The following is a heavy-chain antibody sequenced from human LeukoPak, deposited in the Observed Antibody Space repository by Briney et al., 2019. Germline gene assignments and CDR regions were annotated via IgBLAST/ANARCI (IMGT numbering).Heavy chain of an antibody. Sequence: SETLSLTCAVSGYSISSGYYWGWIRQPPGKGLEWIGSIYHSGSTNYNPSLKSRVTISVDTSKNQFPLKLSSVTAADTAVYYCARGAVAGLDYWGQGTLVTVSS. D-gene: IGHD6-19*01. CDR3: ARGAVAGLDY. CDR1: GYSISSGYY. J-gene: IGHJ4*02. V-gene: IGHV4-38-2*01. CDR2: IYHSGST.